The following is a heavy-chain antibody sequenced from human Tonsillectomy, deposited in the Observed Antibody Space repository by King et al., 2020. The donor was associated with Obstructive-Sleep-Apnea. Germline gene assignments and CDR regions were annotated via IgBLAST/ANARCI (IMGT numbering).Heavy chain of an antibody. D-gene: IGHD1-26*01. CDR3: VRGCGNYGGEDACDI. CDR2: ISYDGSNK. V-gene: IGHV3-30*04. CDR1: GFTFSSYA. Sequence: VQLVQSGGGVVQPGRSLRLSCAASGFTFSSYAMHWVRQAPGKGLEWVAVISYDGSNKYYADSVKGRFTISRDNSKNTLYLQMSSLRAEDTAVDYCVRGCGNYGGEDACDIWGKGTMVNVAS. J-gene: IGHJ3*02.